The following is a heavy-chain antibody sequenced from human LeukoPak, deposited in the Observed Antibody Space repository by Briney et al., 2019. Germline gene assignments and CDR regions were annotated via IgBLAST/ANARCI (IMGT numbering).Heavy chain of an antibody. D-gene: IGHD4-23*01. V-gene: IGHV3-30*02. CDR1: GFTFSSYG. J-gene: IGHJ4*02. Sequence: GGSLRLSCAASGFTFSSYGMHWVRQAPGKGLEWVAFIRYDGSNKYYADSVKGRFTISRDNSKNTLYLQMNSLRAEDTAVYYCAKGDYYGGNEGSYFDYWGQGTLVTVSS. CDR3: AKGDYYGGNEGSYFDY. CDR2: IRYDGSNK.